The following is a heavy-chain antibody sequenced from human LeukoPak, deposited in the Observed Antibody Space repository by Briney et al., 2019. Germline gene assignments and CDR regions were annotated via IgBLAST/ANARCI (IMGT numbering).Heavy chain of an antibody. CDR1: GYTFTGYY. V-gene: IGHV3-30*18. D-gene: IGHD3-10*01. Sequence: SCKASGYTFTGYYMHWVRPAPGKGLEWVAVISYDGGKRYYADSVKGRFTISRDNTNNTLYLQMNNLRAEDTAVYYCAKSGSGYYYGSGSYLVDFWGEGTVVTVSS. J-gene: IGHJ1*01. CDR3: AKSGSGYYYGSGSYLVDF. CDR2: ISYDGGKR.